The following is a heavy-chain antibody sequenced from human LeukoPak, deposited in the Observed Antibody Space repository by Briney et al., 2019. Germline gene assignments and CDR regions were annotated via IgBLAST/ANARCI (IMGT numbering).Heavy chain of an antibody. J-gene: IGHJ4*02. D-gene: IGHD6-6*01. CDR3: ARGTASSSGEYDY. V-gene: IGHV1-69*13. CDR1: GGTFSSYA. CDR2: IIPIFGTA. Sequence: SVKVSCKASGGTFSSYAISWVRQAPGQGLEWMGGIIPIFGTANYAQKFQGRVTITADESTSTAYKELSSLRSEDTAVYYCARGTASSSGEYDYWGQGTLVTVSS.